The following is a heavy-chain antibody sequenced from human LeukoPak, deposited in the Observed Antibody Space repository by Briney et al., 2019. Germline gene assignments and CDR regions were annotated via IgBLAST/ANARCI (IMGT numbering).Heavy chain of an antibody. J-gene: IGHJ6*03. V-gene: IGHV3-53*01. Sequence: GGSLRLSCAASGFTVSSNYMSWVRQAPGKGLEWVSVIYSGGSTYYADSVKGRFTISRDNSKNTLYLQMNSLRAEDTAVYYCARDPYSGTYGNTYYYYMDVWGKGTTVTISS. CDR1: GFTVSSNY. CDR3: ARDPYSGTYGNTYYYYMDV. D-gene: IGHD1-26*01. CDR2: IYSGGST.